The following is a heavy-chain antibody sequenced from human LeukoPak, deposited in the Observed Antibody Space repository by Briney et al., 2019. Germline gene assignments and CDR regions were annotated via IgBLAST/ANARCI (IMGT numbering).Heavy chain of an antibody. CDR1: GFTFCSYW. CDR3: ARVAFKRGGFDY. CDR2: INSDGSST. J-gene: IGHJ4*02. D-gene: IGHD2-15*01. Sequence: GGSLRLSCAASGFTFCSYWMHWVGQAPGKGLVWVSRINSDGSSTSYADSVKGRFTISRDNAKNTLYLQMNSLRAEDTAVYYCARVAFKRGGFDYWGQGTLVTVSS. V-gene: IGHV3-74*01.